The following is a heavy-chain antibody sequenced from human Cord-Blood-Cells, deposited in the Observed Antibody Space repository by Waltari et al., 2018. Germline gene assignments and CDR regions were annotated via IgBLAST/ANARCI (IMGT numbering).Heavy chain of an antibody. Sequence: QVQLVQSGAEVKKPGSSVKVSCKASGGTFSSYAISWVRQPPGQGLVGMGGSSPILCTANYARKFQCRVTITAEKSTSTAYMGLSGLRSEDTAVYYCATGGDCSSTSCFADNWFDPWGQGTLVTVSS. D-gene: IGHD2-2*01. J-gene: IGHJ5*02. CDR1: GGTFSSYA. CDR2: SSPILCTA. CDR3: ATGGDCSSTSCFADNWFDP. V-gene: IGHV1-69*06.